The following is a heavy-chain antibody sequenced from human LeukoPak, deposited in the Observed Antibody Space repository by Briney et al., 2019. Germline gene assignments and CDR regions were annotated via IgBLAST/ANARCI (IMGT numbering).Heavy chain of an antibody. Sequence: SETLSLTCAVSGGSITSYYRSWIRQPPGKRLEWIGYVYYSGSTNYNPSLKRLLSISVDTSKNQFSLKLSSVTAADTAVYYCARGQDYFDSEYYFDYWGQGTLVTVSS. V-gene: IGHV4-59*01. J-gene: IGHJ4*02. CDR3: ARGQDYFDSEYYFDY. CDR1: GGSITSYY. CDR2: VYYSGST. D-gene: IGHD3-22*01.